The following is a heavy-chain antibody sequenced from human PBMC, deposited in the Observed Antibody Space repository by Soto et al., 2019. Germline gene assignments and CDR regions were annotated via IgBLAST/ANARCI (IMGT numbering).Heavy chain of an antibody. V-gene: IGHV4-30-4*01. CDR3: ARGVTVFGLVSRFWFDP. CDR1: GGSISSGDYS. D-gene: IGHD3-3*01. Sequence: PSETLSLTCTVSGGSISSGDYSWSWVRQSPGKGLEWIGHIYNSGITYYNPSLKSRVAISIDTSRNQFSMRLNSLTAADRVVFFCARGVTVFGLVSRFWFDPWGQGTVVTVSS. CDR2: IYNSGIT. J-gene: IGHJ5*02.